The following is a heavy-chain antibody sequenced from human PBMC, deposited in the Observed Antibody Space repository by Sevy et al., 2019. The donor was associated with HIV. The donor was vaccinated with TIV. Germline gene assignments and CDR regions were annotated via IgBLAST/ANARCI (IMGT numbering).Heavy chain of an antibody. D-gene: IGHD3-22*01. CDR2: IYPDDSDT. CDR1: GYSFTSHW. J-gene: IGHJ4*01. V-gene: IGHV5-51*01. Sequence: GESLKISCQGSGYSFTSHWIAWVRQMPGKGLEWMGIIYPDDSDTRYSPSFQGQVTFSADKSIFTAYLQWSSLKASDTVIYYCATSRSSYFDGSGYYICWGQGTQVTVSS. CDR3: ATSRSSYFDGSGYYIC.